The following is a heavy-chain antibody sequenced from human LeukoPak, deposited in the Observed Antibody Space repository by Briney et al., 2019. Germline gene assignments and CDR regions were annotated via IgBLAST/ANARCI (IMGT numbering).Heavy chain of an antibody. J-gene: IGHJ5*02. CDR1: SGSIASYY. D-gene: IGHD6-19*01. Sequence: SETLSLTCSFSSGSIASYYWSWVRQPPGKGLEWMGYISYTGTTVYNASLKGRLTLSIDTSKNQFSLNLNSVTAADTAFYYCAGLSIDPIGWYGNYYAPGGQGTLVNV. V-gene: IGHV4-59*08. CDR3: AGLSIDPIGWYGNYYAP. CDR2: ISYTGTT.